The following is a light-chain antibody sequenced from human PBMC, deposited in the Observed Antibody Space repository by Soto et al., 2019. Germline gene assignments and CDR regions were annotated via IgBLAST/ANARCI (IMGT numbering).Light chain of an antibody. Sequence: DMEMTQSPSSLSASVGDRVTITCRASQSISNYLNWYQHKPGKVPKLLIYAASSLQSGVPTRFSGSGSGTDFTLTIISLQPEDFATYYCQQSYGTPLTFGGGTKSEIK. CDR1: QSISNY. V-gene: IGKV1-39*01. CDR2: AAS. J-gene: IGKJ4*01. CDR3: QQSYGTPLT.